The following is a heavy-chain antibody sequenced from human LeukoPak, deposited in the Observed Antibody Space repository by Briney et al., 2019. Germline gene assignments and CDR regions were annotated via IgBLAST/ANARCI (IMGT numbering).Heavy chain of an antibody. CDR1: GGTFSSYA. Sequence: GASVKVSCKASGGTFSSYAINWVRQAPGQGLEWMGGIIPIFGTANYAQKFQDRVTITADESTSTAYMELSSLRSEDTAVYYCARDRAAAGLNNWFDPWGQGTRVTVSS. CDR3: ARDRAAAGLNNWFDP. CDR2: IIPIFGTA. D-gene: IGHD6-13*01. J-gene: IGHJ5*02. V-gene: IGHV1-69*13.